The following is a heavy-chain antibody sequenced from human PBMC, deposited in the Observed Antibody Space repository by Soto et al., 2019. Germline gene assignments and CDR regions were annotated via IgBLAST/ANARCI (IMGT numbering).Heavy chain of an antibody. CDR1: GFTFSPYT. CDR3: ARGEYSMDV. Sequence: EVLLVESGGGLVKPGGSLRLSCAASGFTFSPYTMNWVRRAPGKGLEWVSSISTGAIYSDSVRGRFTISRDNAKTSVFLQMNSLRAEDTAVYFCARGEYSMDVWGQGTTVTVSS. J-gene: IGHJ6*02. CDR2: ISTGAI. V-gene: IGHV3-21*01.